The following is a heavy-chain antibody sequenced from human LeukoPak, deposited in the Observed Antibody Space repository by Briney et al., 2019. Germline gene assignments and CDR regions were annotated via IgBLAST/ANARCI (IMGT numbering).Heavy chain of an antibody. J-gene: IGHJ6*03. CDR2: IYTGGST. D-gene: IGHD4-11*01. CDR3: VRVPTTVDNYYMDV. Sequence: SETLSLTCTVSGGSISSYYWSWIRQPAGKGLEWIGRIYTGGSTNYNPSPRSRVSISLDMSKNQFSLKVSSVTAADTAVYYCVRVPTTVDNYYMDVWGKGTTVTVSS. V-gene: IGHV4-4*07. CDR1: GGSISSYY.